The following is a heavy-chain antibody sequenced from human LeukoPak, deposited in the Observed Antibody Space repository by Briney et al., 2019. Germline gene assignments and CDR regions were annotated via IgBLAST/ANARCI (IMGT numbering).Heavy chain of an antibody. CDR1: GFTFSTYA. CDR2: INSNGDEI. CDR3: VKATKVGKGVATIYYFDY. D-gene: IGHD5-12*01. J-gene: IGHJ4*02. Sequence: GGSLRLSCAASGFTFSTYAMTWVRQAPGKGLEWVSGINSNGDEIYYADSVRGRFTISRDNSKNTLYLQMSSLRAEDTAVYYCVKATKVGKGVATIYYFDYWGQGTLVTVSS. V-gene: IGHV3-23*01.